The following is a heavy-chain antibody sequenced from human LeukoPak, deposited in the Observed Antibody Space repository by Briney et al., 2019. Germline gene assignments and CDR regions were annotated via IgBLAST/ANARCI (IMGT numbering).Heavy chain of an antibody. Sequence: SETLSLTCTVSGGSISSGSYYWSWIRQPAGKGLEWIGRIYTSGSTNYNPSLKSRVTISVDTSKNQFSLKLSSVTAADTAVYYCAKDSSTYYYGSGSYGGRVNYWGQGTLVTVSS. D-gene: IGHD3-10*01. CDR1: GGSISSGSYY. CDR2: IYTSGST. J-gene: IGHJ4*02. CDR3: AKDSSTYYYGSGSYGGRVNY. V-gene: IGHV4-61*02.